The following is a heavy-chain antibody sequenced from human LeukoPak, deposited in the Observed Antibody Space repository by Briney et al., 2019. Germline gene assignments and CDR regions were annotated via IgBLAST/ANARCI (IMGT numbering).Heavy chain of an antibody. CDR2: IYYSGST. D-gene: IGHD3-22*01. J-gene: IGHJ5*02. V-gene: IGHV4-59*01. CDR3: ARVPRTYYDSSGYFNWFDP. CDR1: GGSISSYY. Sequence: SETLSLTCTVSGGSISSYYWSWIRQPPGKGLEWIGYIYYSGSTNYNPSLKSRVTISVDTSKNQFSLKLSSVTAADTAVYYCARVPRTYYDSSGYFNWFDPWGQGTLVTVSS.